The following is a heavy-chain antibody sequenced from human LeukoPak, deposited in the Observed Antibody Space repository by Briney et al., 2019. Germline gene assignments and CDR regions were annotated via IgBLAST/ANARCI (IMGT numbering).Heavy chain of an antibody. Sequence: PSETLSLTCTVSGGSISSYYWSWIRQPAGKGLEWIGRIYISGSTNYNPSLKSRVTMSVDTSKNQFSLKLSSVTAADTAVYYCARPYYDFWSGYVSGWFDPWGQGTLVTVSS. D-gene: IGHD3-3*01. CDR3: ARPYYDFWSGYVSGWFDP. CDR2: IYISGST. CDR1: GGSISSYY. J-gene: IGHJ5*02. V-gene: IGHV4-4*07.